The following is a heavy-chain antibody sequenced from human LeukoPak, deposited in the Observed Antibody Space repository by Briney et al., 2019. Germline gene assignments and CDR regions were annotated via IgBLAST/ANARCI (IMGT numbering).Heavy chain of an antibody. D-gene: IGHD3-22*01. CDR1: GYSISSGYY. CDR3: AGQHDRNGYYFY. V-gene: IGHV4-38-2*01. Sequence: SETLSLTCAVSGYSISSGYYWGWIRQPPGKGLEWIGSIYHGGSTYYNPSLKSRVTISVDTSKNRFSLKLSSVTAADTAVYYCAGQHDRNGYYFYWGQGTLVTVSS. CDR2: IYHGGST. J-gene: IGHJ4*02.